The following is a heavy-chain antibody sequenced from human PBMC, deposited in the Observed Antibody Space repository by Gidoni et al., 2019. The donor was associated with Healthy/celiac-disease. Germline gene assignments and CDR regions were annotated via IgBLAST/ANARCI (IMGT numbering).Heavy chain of an antibody. J-gene: IGHJ5*02. V-gene: IGHV3-21*01. D-gene: IGHD6-13*01. Sequence: EVQLVESGGGLVKPGGSMRLSCAASGFTFSSYSMNGVRQAPGKGLEWVSSISSSSSYIYYADSVKGRFTISRDNAKNSLYLQMNSLRAEDTAVYYCAAHPRQQLVRGWFDPWGQGTLVTVSS. CDR2: ISSSSSYI. CDR1: GFTFSSYS. CDR3: AAHPRQQLVRGWFDP.